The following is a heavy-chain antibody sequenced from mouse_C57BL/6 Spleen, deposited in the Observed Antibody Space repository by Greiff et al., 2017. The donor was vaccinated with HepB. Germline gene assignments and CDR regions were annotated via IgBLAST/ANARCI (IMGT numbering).Heavy chain of an antibody. D-gene: IGHD2-3*01. CDR1: GYSFTGYY. CDR2: INPSTGGT. Sequence: EVQRVESGPELVKPGASVKISCKASGYSFTGYYMNWVKQSPEKSLEWIGEINPSTGGTTYNQKFKAKATLTVDKSSSTAYMQLKSLTSEDSAVYYCAREGDGYYPSWFAYWGQGTLVTVSA. J-gene: IGHJ3*01. CDR3: AREGDGYYPSWFAY. V-gene: IGHV1-42*01.